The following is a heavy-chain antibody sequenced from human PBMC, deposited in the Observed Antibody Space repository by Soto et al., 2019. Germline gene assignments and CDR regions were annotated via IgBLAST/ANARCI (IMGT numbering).Heavy chain of an antibody. V-gene: IGHV3-33*01. CDR1: GFTFSSYG. J-gene: IGHJ4*02. Sequence: PGGSLRLSCAASGFTFSSYGMHWVRQAPGKGLEWVAIIWYDGSDKYYADSVKGRFTISRDNSKNTLYLQMNSLRVEDTAVYYCGRQASGSYLDYWGQGTLLTVSS. CDR2: IWYDGSDK. D-gene: IGHD3-10*01. CDR3: GRQASGSYLDY.